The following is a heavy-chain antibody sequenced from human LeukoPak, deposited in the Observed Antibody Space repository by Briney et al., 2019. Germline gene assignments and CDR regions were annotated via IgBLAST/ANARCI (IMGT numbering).Heavy chain of an antibody. CDR3: AKDSSDWSFDY. Sequence: PGRSLRRSCVASGFTFSRYAMHWVRQAPGKGLEWVAVISYDGSKKDYADSVKGRFTISRDNSKNTLYLQMNSLRAEDTALYYCAKDSSDWSFDYWGQGTLVTVSS. V-gene: IGHV3-30*04. J-gene: IGHJ4*02. D-gene: IGHD6-19*01. CDR2: ISYDGSKK. CDR1: GFTFSRYA.